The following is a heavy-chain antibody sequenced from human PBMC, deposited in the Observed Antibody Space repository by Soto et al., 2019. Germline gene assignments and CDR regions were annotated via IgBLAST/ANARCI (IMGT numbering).Heavy chain of an antibody. J-gene: IGHJ6*04. CDR2: ISGSGGST. V-gene: IGHV3-23*01. D-gene: IGHD2-2*01. CDR3: AKSIRRPAAKAYGMDV. Sequence: GGSLRLSCAASGFTFSSYAMSWVRQAPGKGLEWVSAISGSGGSTYYADSVKGRFTISRDNSKNTLYLQMNSLRAEDTAVYYCAKSIRRPAAKAYGMDVWGKGTTVTVSS. CDR1: GFTFSSYA.